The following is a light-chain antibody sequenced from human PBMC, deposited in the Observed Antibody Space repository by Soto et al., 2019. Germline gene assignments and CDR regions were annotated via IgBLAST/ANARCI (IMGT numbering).Light chain of an antibody. J-gene: IGKJ1*01. Sequence: DIQMTQSPSTLCASVGDTVTITCRASQSISSWLAWYQQKPGKAPKLLIYRASTLQSGVPSRFSASGSGTEFILTISSLQPDDFATYYCQLYNTYSGTFGQGTKVDIK. CDR3: QLYNTYSGT. CDR2: RAS. V-gene: IGKV1-5*03. CDR1: QSISSW.